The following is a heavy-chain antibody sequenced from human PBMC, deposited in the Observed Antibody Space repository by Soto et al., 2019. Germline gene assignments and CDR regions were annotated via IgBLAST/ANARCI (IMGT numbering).Heavy chain of an antibody. CDR3: ARGPRTTWAYAFDI. CDR2: IYYSGST. V-gene: IGHV4-31*03. Sequence: QVQLQESGPGLVKPSQTLSLTCTVSGGSISSGGYYWSWIRQHPGKGLEWIGYIYYSGSTYYNPSLKSRVTISVDTSKNQFSLQLSSVTAADTAVYYCARGPRTTWAYAFDIWGQGTMVTVSS. J-gene: IGHJ3*02. D-gene: IGHD4-17*01. CDR1: GGSISSGGYY.